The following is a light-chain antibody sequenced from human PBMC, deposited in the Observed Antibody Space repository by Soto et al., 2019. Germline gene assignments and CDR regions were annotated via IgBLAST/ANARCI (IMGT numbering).Light chain of an antibody. CDR2: RAS. Sequence: DIQMTQSSSTLSASVGDRVNITCRASETINGWLAWYQQKPGKAPKLLISRASDLQTGVPTRFSGSGSGTEFTLTISSLQTDDFATYYCQQYNSYFFTFGPGTKVDVK. CDR1: ETINGW. J-gene: IGKJ3*01. V-gene: IGKV1-5*03. CDR3: QQYNSYFFT.